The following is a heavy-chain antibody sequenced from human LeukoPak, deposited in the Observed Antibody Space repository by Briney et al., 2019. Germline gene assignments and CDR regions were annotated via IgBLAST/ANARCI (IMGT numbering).Heavy chain of an antibody. Sequence: SVKVSCKASGGTLSSYAISWVRQAPGQGLEWMGGIIPIFGTANYAQKFQGRVTITTDESTSTTYMELGSLRSEDTAVYYCAGDYYYDSSGRRGYFDYWGQGTLVTVSS. D-gene: IGHD3-22*01. J-gene: IGHJ4*02. CDR3: AGDYYYDSSGRRGYFDY. CDR1: GGTLSSYA. V-gene: IGHV1-69*05. CDR2: IIPIFGTA.